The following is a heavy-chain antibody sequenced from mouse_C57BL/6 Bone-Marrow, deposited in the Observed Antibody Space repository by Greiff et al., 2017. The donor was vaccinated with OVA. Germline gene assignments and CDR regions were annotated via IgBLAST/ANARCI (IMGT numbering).Heavy chain of an antibody. V-gene: IGHV1-82*01. CDR2: IYPGDGAT. J-gene: IGHJ2*01. CDR1: GYAFSSSW. Sequence: QVQLQQSGPELVKPGASVKISCKASGYAFSSSWMNWVKQRPGKGLEWIGRIYPGDGATNYNGKFKGKATLTADKSSSTAYMQLSSLTSEDSAVYFCARAYYGSHYFDYWGQGTTLTVSS. CDR3: ARAYYGSHYFDY. D-gene: IGHD1-1*01.